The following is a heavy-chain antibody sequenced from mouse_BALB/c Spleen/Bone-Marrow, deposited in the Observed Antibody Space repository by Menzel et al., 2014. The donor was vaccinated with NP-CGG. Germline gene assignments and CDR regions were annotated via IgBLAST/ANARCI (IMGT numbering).Heavy chain of an antibody. D-gene: IGHD2-4*01. CDR3: ARSRGYYDYWYLDV. J-gene: IGHJ1*01. CDR1: GYTFTSYW. Sequence: VQPQQSGAELVKPGASVKLSCEASGYTFTSYWMHWVKQRPGQGLEWIGEIDPSDSYTNYNQKFKGKATLTVDKSSSTAYMQLSSLTSEDFAVYYCARSRGYYDYWYLDVWGAGTTVTVSS. V-gene: IGHV1-69*02. CDR2: IDPSDSYT.